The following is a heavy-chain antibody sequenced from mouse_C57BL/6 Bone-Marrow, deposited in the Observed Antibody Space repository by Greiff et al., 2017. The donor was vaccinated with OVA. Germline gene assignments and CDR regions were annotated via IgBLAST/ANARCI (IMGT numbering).Heavy chain of an antibody. CDR2: IQPSDSDT. V-gene: IGHV1-74*01. Sequence: LVESGAELVKPGASVKVSCKASGYTFTSYWMHWVKQRPGQGLEWIGRIQPSDSDTNYHQKFKGKATLTVDKSSSTAYMQLSSLTSEDSACYYCAIGRRFAYWGQGTLVTVSA. D-gene: IGHD2-12*01. J-gene: IGHJ3*01. CDR3: AIGRRFAY. CDR1: GYTFTSYW.